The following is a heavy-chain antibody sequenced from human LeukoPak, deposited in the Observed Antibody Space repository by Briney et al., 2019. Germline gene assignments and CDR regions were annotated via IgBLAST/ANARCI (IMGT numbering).Heavy chain of an antibody. CDR2: ISRNGDHT. Sequence: GGSLGLSCAASGFSFSICSMHWVRQAPGKGLEYVSAISRNGDHTNYADSVKGRFTISRDNSKNTLYLQMSSLRAEDTAVYYCVKATVTSSYSDYFDSCGQGTRVTDSS. CDR1: GFSFSICS. V-gene: IGHV3-64D*09. J-gene: IGHJ4*02. CDR3: VKATVTSSYSDYFDS. D-gene: IGHD4-17*01.